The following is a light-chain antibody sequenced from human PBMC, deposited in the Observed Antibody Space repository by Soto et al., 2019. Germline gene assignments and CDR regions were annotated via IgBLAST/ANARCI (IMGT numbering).Light chain of an antibody. Sequence: ELVLTQSPATLSVSPGERVTLSCRASQSIGNTLAWHQQKPGQAPRLLIYGANTRATGIPARFSGSGSGTEFTLTISSLQSEDFAVYYCQQYNQWPRTFGQGTKVDIK. CDR1: QSIGNT. J-gene: IGKJ1*01. CDR2: GAN. V-gene: IGKV3-15*01. CDR3: QQYNQWPRT.